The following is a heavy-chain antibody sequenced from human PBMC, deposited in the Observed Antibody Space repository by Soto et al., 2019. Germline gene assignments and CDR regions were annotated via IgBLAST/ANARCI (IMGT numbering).Heavy chain of an antibody. CDR3: ARQVYSVVTPLDS. D-gene: IGHD2-21*02. J-gene: IGHJ4*02. V-gene: IGHV3-48*01. CDR2: INTRSSTSTHT. CDR1: GLRLSNFR. Sequence: GSLRLSCAVSGLRLSNFRMFWVRQAPGKGLEWVSHINTRSSTSTHTYYADSVRGRFTISRDDAKNSLYLEMNSLRGDDTAVYYCARQVYSVVTPLDSWGRGTLVTGSS.